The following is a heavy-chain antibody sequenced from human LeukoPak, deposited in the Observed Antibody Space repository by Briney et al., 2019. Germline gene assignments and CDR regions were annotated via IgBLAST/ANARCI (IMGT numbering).Heavy chain of an antibody. V-gene: IGHV1-18*04. D-gene: IGHD3-22*01. CDR2: ISAYNGNT. CDR1: GYTVTSYG. Sequence: GASVKVSCKASGYTVTSYGISWVRQAPGQGLEWMGWISAYNGNTNYAQKLQGRVTMTTDTSTSTAYMELRSLRSDDTAVYYCARDKAYYYDSSGPNWFDPWGQGTLVTVSS. J-gene: IGHJ5*02. CDR3: ARDKAYYYDSSGPNWFDP.